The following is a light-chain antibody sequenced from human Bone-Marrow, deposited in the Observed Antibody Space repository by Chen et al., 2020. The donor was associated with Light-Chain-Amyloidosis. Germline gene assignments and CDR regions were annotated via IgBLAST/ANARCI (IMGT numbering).Light chain of an antibody. J-gene: IGKJ2*01. CDR2: RAS. Sequence: DIRMTQSPSTLSASVGDRVTITCRASQDIGDWLAWFQHKPGRAPNLLIYRASNLESGVPSRLTGSGSGTDFTLTISSLQPDDFATYFCQQYKSYTFTFGPGTKL. V-gene: IGKV1-5*03. CDR3: QQYKSYTFT. CDR1: QDIGDW.